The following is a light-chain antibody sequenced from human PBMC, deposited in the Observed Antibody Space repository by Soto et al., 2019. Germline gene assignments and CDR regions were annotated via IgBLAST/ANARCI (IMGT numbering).Light chain of an antibody. CDR1: QTIGSS. V-gene: IGKV1-39*01. J-gene: IGKJ4*01. Sequence: DIQMTQSPSSLSASVGDRVIITCRASQTIGSSLNWYQQQSGKAPKLLLYSTSRLQPGVPSRFSGSGSGTEFTLIISNLQPEDFASYYCQQSFTSPLTFGGGTKVDIK. CDR2: STS. CDR3: QQSFTSPLT.